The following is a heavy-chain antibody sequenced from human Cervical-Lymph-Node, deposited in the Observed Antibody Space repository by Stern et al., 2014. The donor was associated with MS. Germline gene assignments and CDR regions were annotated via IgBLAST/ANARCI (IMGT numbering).Heavy chain of an antibody. D-gene: IGHD3-16*01. Sequence: MQLVQSGGGLAQSGGSLRLSCVASGFTFSTYSMNWVRQAPGKGLEWISYISGSGTTSYYTDSVQGRFTISRDNAKNSLFLQMNSLTDEDTAVYYCARDHSDYVWILDSWGQGSLVTVSP. CDR1: GFTFSTYS. CDR2: ISGSGTTS. CDR3: ARDHSDYVWILDS. V-gene: IGHV3-48*02. J-gene: IGHJ4*02.